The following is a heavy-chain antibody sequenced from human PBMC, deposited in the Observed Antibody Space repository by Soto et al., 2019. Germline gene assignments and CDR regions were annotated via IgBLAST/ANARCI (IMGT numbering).Heavy chain of an antibody. CDR1: GFTSSSYS. J-gene: IGHJ4*02. Sequence: GGSLRLSCAASGFTSSSYSMNWVRQAPGKGLEWVSYISSSSSTIYYADSVKGRFTISRDNAKNSLYLQMNSLRAEDTAVYYCARDRRWNDDPARDYWGQGTLVTVSS. D-gene: IGHD1-1*01. CDR3: ARDRRWNDDPARDY. CDR2: ISSSSSTI. V-gene: IGHV3-48*01.